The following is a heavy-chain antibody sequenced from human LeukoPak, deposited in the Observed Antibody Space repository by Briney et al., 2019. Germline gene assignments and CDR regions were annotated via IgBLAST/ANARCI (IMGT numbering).Heavy chain of an antibody. CDR2: IVPIFGSA. Sequence: GASVKVSCKASGGTFSSYAISWVRQAPGQGLEWMGGIVPIFGSANYAQKFQGRVTITADESTTTAYMELTGLRSEDTAVYYCAKDEGVANRWFDPWGQGTLVTASS. J-gene: IGHJ5*02. CDR3: AKDEGVANRWFDP. CDR1: GGTFSSYA. D-gene: IGHD5-12*01. V-gene: IGHV1-69*13.